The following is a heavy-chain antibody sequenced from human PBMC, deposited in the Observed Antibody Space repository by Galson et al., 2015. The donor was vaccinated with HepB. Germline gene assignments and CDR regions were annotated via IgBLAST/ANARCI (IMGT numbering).Heavy chain of an antibody. V-gene: IGHV3-15*01. CDR1: GFTFSGAW. CDR3: ARSSSLSY. CDR2: IKSKSDGGTK. Sequence: SLRLSCAASGFTFSGAWMNWVRQAPGKGLEWVGRIKSKSDGGTKDYAAPVKGRFTISRDDSKKTVNLQMNSLKTEDTAVYFCARSSSLSYWGQGTVVTVSS. J-gene: IGHJ4*02. D-gene: IGHD6-13*01.